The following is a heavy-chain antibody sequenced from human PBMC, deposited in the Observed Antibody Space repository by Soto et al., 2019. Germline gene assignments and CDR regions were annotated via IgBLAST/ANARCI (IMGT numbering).Heavy chain of an antibody. D-gene: IGHD1-26*01. CDR3: ARDGGRHSGGIDY. J-gene: IGHJ4*02. CDR1: GGTFSSYS. V-gene: IGHV1-69*01. Sequence: QVQLVQSGAEVKKPGSSVKVSCKASGGTFSSYSINWVRQAPGQGLEWMGEIIPIFGTANYAQKFQGRVTITADESTSTAYMGLSSLSSEDTAVYYCARDGGRHSGGIDYWGQGTLVTVSS. CDR2: IIPIFGTA.